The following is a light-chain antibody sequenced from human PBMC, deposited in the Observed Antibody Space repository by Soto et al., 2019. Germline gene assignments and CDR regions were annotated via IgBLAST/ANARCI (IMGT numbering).Light chain of an antibody. CDR2: DVS. CDR1: ASDVGAYNY. CDR3: SSYTTNSTYV. J-gene: IGLJ1*01. V-gene: IGLV2-14*01. Sequence: QSALTQPASVSGSPGQSIAISCTGTASDVGAYNYVSWYQQHPGKAPKLMIFDVSNRPSGVSNRFSASKSDNTASLTISGLQADDEAYYYCSSYTTNSTYVFGTGTKVTVL.